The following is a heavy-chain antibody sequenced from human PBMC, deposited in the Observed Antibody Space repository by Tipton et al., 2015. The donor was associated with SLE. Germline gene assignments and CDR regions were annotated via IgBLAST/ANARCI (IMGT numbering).Heavy chain of an antibody. V-gene: IGHV4-34*01. CDR2: INHSGST. D-gene: IGHD3-22*01. J-gene: IGHJ5*02. CDR3: ARGGPWTYYYDSSGSTWFDP. CDR1: GGSFSGYY. Sequence: TLSLTCAVYGGSFSGYYWSWIRQPPGKGLEWIGEINHSGSTNYNPSLKSRVTISVDTSKNQFSLKLSSVTAADTAVYYCARGGPWTYYYDSSGSTWFDPWGQGTLVTVSS.